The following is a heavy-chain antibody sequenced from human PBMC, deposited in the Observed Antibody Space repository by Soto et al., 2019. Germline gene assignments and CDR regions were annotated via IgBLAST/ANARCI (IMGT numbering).Heavy chain of an antibody. CDR1: GGSISTTKW. CDR3: AARNDGSPSLDY. J-gene: IGHJ4*02. Sequence: SETLSLTCAVSGGSISTTKWWGWVRQSPGKGLEWILEIYHTGSTNYNPSLKSRVTISVDKSKNQLSLNLNSVTAADTAVYYCAARNDGSPSLDYWGQGTLVTVSS. CDR2: IYHTGST. V-gene: IGHV4-4*02. D-gene: IGHD3-10*01.